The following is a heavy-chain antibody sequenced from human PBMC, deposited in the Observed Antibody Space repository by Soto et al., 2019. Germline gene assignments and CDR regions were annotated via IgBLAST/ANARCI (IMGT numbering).Heavy chain of an antibody. Sequence: GGSLRLSCAASGFTFSSYAMHWVRQAPGKGLEWVAVISYDGSNKYYADSVKGRFTISRDNSKNTLYLQMNSLRAEDTAVYYCARDYDSSGHGDYWGQGTLVTVSS. J-gene: IGHJ4*02. D-gene: IGHD3-22*01. CDR1: GFTFSSYA. CDR2: ISYDGSNK. CDR3: ARDYDSSGHGDY. V-gene: IGHV3-30-3*01.